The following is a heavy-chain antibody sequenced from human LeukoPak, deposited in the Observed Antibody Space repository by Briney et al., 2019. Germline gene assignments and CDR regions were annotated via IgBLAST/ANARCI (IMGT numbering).Heavy chain of an antibody. J-gene: IGHJ5*02. Sequence: GGSLRLSCAASGFTFNIYWMHWVRQAPGKGLVWVSLIKSDGSSTNYADSVKGRFIISRDNAKNTLYLQMDSLRAEDTATYYCARDKGYSSDTWGQGTLVTVSS. D-gene: IGHD5-12*01. CDR3: ARDKGYSSDT. V-gene: IGHV3-74*01. CDR1: GFTFNIYW. CDR2: IKSDGSST.